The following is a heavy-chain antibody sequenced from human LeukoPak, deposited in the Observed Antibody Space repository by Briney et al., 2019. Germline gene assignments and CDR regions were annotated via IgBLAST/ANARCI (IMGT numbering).Heavy chain of an antibody. D-gene: IGHD1-26*01. CDR1: GGSVSSGIYY. V-gene: IGHV4-61*02. CDR2: MFTPGTI. CDR3: ARQDSAY. J-gene: IGHJ4*02. Sequence: SQTLSLTCTVSGGSVSSGIYYWSWIRQPAGKGLEWIGRMFTPGTINYNPSLKSRVTISLDTSKNQFSLKLSSVTAADTAFYYCARQDSAYWGQGTLVTVSS.